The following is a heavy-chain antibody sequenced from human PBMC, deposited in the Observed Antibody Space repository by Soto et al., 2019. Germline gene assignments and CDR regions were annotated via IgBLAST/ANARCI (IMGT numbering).Heavy chain of an antibody. CDR1: GFTFSSYA. D-gene: IGHD2-15*01. V-gene: IGHV3-23*01. Sequence: EVQLLESGGGLVQPGGSLRLSCAASGFTFSSYAMTWVRQAPGKGLEWVSGISDDGGRTYYADSVKGHFTISRDNSKNTLFLPMNSLRADDMAFYFCARDVDSAIPGAAAFWGQGTLVSVSS. CDR2: ISDDGGRT. J-gene: IGHJ4*02. CDR3: ARDVDSAIPGAAAF.